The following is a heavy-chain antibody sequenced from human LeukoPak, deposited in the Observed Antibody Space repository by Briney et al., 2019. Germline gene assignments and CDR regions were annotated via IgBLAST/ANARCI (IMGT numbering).Heavy chain of an antibody. CDR2: TRNKAMSYTT. D-gene: IGHD1-26*01. CDR3: VRVLSGLFYLDY. Sequence: PGGSLRLSCAASGFTFSDHYMDWVRQAPGKGLEWVGRTRNKAMSYTTKYAASVTGRFTISRDDSKSSLFLQMNSLQPEDTAVYYCVRVLSGLFYLDYWGQGTLVTVSS. J-gene: IGHJ4*02. V-gene: IGHV3-72*01. CDR1: GFTFSDHY.